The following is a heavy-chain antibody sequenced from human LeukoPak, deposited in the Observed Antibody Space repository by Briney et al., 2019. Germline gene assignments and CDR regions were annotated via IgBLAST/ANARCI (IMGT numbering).Heavy chain of an antibody. D-gene: IGHD7-27*01. CDR3: ARDRRTHWAQRDWFDP. Sequence: SETLSLTCTVSGGSISSSSYYWCWIRHPPGKGLEWIGTMYYSGSTYYNPSLKSGAITSVETSKNQFSLKLKSVTAATTAVYYWARDRRTHWAQRDWFDPWGQGTMGTVS. J-gene: IGHJ5*02. V-gene: IGHV4-39*07. CDR2: MYYSGST. CDR1: GGSISSSSYY.